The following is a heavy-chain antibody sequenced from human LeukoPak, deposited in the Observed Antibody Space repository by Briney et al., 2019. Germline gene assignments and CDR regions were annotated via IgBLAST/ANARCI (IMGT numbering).Heavy chain of an antibody. CDR2: IYYSGST. CDR3: ARGVSSWYYVPLYYFDY. Sequence: SETLSLTCTVSGGSVSSGSYYWSWIRQPPGKGLEWIGYIYYSGSTNYNPSLKSRVTISVDTSKNQFSLKLSSVTAADTAVYYCARGVSSWYYVPLYYFDYWGQGTLVTVSS. CDR1: GGSVSSGSYY. J-gene: IGHJ4*02. V-gene: IGHV4-61*01. D-gene: IGHD6-13*01.